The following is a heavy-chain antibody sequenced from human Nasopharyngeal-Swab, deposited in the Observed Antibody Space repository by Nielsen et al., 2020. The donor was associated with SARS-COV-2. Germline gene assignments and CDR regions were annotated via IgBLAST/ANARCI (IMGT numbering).Heavy chain of an antibody. V-gene: IGHV3-23*01. D-gene: IGHD6-13*01. CDR2: ISDGGGST. J-gene: IGHJ6*02. CDR3: AKVLAAAVAYYYGMDV. Sequence: GGSLRLSCADTGFTFSYYAMNWVRQAPGKGLEWVSGISDGGGSTSYADSAQGRFTISRDNSKKTLYLQMNSLTAEDTAVYYGAKVLAAAVAYYYGMDVWGQGTTVTVSS. CDR1: GFTFSYYA.